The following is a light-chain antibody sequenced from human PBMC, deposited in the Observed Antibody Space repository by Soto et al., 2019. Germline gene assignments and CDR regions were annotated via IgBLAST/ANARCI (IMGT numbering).Light chain of an antibody. CDR2: KAS. Sequence: MYQSPATLSASKRDRVTITCLASQTICSWLAWFQQRPGKAPNLLIYKASTLKSGVPSRFSGSGSGTDFTLTIDSLQPEDFAIYYCQQSYIPLWTFCQVTLLEIK. V-gene: IGKV1-5*03. J-gene: IGKJ5*01. CDR1: QTICSW. CDR3: QQSYIPLWT.